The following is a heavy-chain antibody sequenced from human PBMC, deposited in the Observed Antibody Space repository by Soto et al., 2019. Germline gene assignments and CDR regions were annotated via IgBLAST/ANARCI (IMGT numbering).Heavy chain of an antibody. CDR3: ARVTYSESVGGPACFEP. J-gene: IGHJ5*02. Sequence: QVQLVQSGAEVKKPRASVKVSCKTSGYIFSNYGISWIQQAPGQGLEWMGWISPYTGNTDSAQSFQDRVTLITDTSTSTAYMELRGLRSDDTAVYYGARVTYSESVGGPACFEPWGQGSLVTVSS. D-gene: IGHD5-12*01. CDR2: ISPYTGNT. V-gene: IGHV1-18*01. CDR1: GYIFSNYG.